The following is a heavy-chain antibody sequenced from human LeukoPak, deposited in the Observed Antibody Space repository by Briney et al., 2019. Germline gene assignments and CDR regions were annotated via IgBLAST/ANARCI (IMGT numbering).Heavy chain of an antibody. Sequence: GGSLRLACTASGFIFRDYGMHWVRQAPGKGLEWLSVISHDGTSQYYTDSVKGRFTISRDSSKDTLYLQMNSLGHGDTAVYYCARVEYYGSGSYHYYMDVWGKGTTVTVSS. CDR3: ARVEYYGSGSYHYYMDV. CDR2: ISHDGTSQ. CDR1: GFIFRDYG. V-gene: IGHV3-30*03. D-gene: IGHD3-10*01. J-gene: IGHJ6*03.